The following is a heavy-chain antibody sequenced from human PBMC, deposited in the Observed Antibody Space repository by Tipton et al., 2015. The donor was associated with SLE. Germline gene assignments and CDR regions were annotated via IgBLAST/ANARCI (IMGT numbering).Heavy chain of an antibody. Sequence: LRLSCAASGFTFSNYGMDWVRQAPGKGLEWIGEINHSGSTNYNPSLKSRVTISVDTSKNQFSLKLSSVTAADTAVYYCARNPTSYCSGGSCYSPWFDPWGQGTLVTVSS. CDR2: INHSGST. J-gene: IGHJ5*02. D-gene: IGHD2-15*01. CDR3: ARNPTSYCSGGSCYSPWFDP. V-gene: IGHV4-34*01. CDR1: GFTFSNYG.